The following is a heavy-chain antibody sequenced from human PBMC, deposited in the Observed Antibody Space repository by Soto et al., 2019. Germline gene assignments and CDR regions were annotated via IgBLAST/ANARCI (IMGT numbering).Heavy chain of an antibody. J-gene: IGHJ3*01. CDR1: GYSFTSYW. V-gene: IGHV5-10-1*01. CDR3: AKLGYSLGTFDF. D-gene: IGHD3-22*01. CDR2: IDPSDSDT. Sequence: GESLKISCKGSGYSFTSYWISWVRQMPGKGLELMGRIDPSDSDTYYSPSFQGHVTISADKSISAAYLQWSSLKASDTATYYCAKLGYSLGTFDFWGRGTMVTVSS.